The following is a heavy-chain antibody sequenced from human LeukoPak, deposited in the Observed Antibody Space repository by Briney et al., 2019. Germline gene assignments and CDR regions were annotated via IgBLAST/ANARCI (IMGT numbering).Heavy chain of an antibody. CDR1: TFIFSDYA. D-gene: IGHD3-22*01. CDR2: ISGGGDAT. J-gene: IGHJ5*02. V-gene: IGHV3-23*01. CDR3: ARRASDSSGYYSDWLDP. Sequence: GGSLRLSCAASTFIFSDYAMTWVRQAPGKGLEWVSTISGGGDATYYAHSVKGRFAVSRDNSKKTLYLQMNSLRAEDTAVYYCARRASDSSGYYSDWLDPWGQGTLVTVSS.